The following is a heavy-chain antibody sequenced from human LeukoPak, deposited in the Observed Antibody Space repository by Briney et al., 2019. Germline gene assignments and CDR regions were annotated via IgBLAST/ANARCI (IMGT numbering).Heavy chain of an antibody. CDR1: GGTFSSYA. CDR2: ISAYNGNT. V-gene: IGHV1-18*01. CDR3: ARGPYYDILTGSRGYYYGMDV. J-gene: IGHJ6*02. Sequence: ASVKVSCKASGGTFSSYAISWVRQAPGQGLEWMGWISAYNGNTNYAQKLQGRVTMTTDTSTSTAYMELRSLRSDDTAVYYCARGPYYDILTGSRGYYYGMDVWGQGTTVTVSS. D-gene: IGHD3-9*01.